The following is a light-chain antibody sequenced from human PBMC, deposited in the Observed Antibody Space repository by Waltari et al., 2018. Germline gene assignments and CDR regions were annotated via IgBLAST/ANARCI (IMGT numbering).Light chain of an antibody. CDR1: SSNIGSNY. CDR2: RNN. CDR3: AAWDDSLSGQV. Sequence: QSVLTQPPSASGTPGQRVTISCSGSSSNIGSNYVYWYQQLPGTAPKLLIYRNNPRPSGVPVRFAGSKSGTSASLAISGRRSEDEADYYCAAWDDSLSGQVFGGGTKLTVL. V-gene: IGLV1-47*01. J-gene: IGLJ2*01.